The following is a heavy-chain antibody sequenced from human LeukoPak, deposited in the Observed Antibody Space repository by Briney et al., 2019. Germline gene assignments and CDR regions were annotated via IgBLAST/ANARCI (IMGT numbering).Heavy chain of an antibody. CDR1: GGSISSYY. D-gene: IGHD3-3*01. V-gene: IGHV4-59*01. Sequence: ASETLSLTCTVSGGSISSYYWSWIRQPLGKGLEWIGYIYYSGSTNYNPSLKSRVTISVETSKNQFSLKLSSVTAADTAVYYCARSREDFWSGYYDYWGQGTLVTVSS. J-gene: IGHJ4*02. CDR2: IYYSGST. CDR3: ARSREDFWSGYYDY.